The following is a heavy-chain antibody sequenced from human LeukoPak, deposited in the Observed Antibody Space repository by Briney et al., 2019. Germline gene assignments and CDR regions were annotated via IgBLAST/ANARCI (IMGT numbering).Heavy chain of an antibody. CDR1: GFTVSSNY. J-gene: IGHJ4*02. Sequence: GGSLRLSCAASGFTVSSNYMSWVRQAPGKGLEWVSIIYTGGSTFYADSVKGRFTISRDNSKNTLYLQINSLRAEDTAVYYCARNYGSGSYWFDYWGQGTLVTVSS. D-gene: IGHD3-10*01. CDR3: ARNYGSGSYWFDY. CDR2: IYTGGST. V-gene: IGHV3-66*01.